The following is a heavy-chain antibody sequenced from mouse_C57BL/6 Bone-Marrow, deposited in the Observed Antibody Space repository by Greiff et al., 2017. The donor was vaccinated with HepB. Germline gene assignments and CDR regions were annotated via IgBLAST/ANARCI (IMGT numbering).Heavy chain of an antibody. CDR2: INPNYGTT. CDR1: GYSFTDYN. Sequence: VQLQQSVPELFQPGASVKISCKASGYSFTDYNMYWVKQSNGKSLEWIGVINPNYGTTSYNQKFKGKATLTVDQSSSTAYMQLNSLTSEDSAVYYCARGHALWFLRGSYLHYWGEGTPLTVSS. D-gene: IGHD2-3*01. CDR3: ARGHALWFLRGSYLHY. J-gene: IGHJ2*01. V-gene: IGHV1-39*01.